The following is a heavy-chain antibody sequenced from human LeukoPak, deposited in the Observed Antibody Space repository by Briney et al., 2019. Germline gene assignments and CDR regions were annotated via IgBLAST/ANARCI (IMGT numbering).Heavy chain of an antibody. CDR2: IYYSGST. J-gene: IGHJ6*03. D-gene: IGHD1-26*01. Sequence: SETLSLTCTVSGGSISSYYWSWIRQPPGKGLEWIGYIYYSGSTNYNPSLKSRVTISVDTSKNQFSLKLSCVTAADTAVYYCARVGSGYYYYYYMDVWGKGTTVTVSS. CDR1: GGSISSYY. CDR3: ARVGSGYYYYYYMDV. V-gene: IGHV4-59*01.